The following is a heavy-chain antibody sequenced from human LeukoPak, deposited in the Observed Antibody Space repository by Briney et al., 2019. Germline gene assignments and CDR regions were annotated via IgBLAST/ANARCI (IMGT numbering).Heavy chain of an antibody. V-gene: IGHV4-39*07. CDR3: ARGYYYDSSGYCLDY. J-gene: IGHJ4*02. Sequence: SETLSLTCTVSGGSISSSSYYWGWIRQPPGKGLEWIGSIYYSGSTYYNPSLKSRITISVDTSKNQFSLKLSSVTAADTAVYYCARGYYYDSSGYCLDYWGQGTLVTVSS. D-gene: IGHD3-22*01. CDR2: IYYSGST. CDR1: GGSISSSSYY.